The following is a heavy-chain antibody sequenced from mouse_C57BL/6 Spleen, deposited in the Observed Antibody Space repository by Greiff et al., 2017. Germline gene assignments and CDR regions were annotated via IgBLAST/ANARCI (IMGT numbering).Heavy chain of an antibody. CDR3: ASGNYYDGYYDYAMDY. V-gene: IGHV1-26*01. CDR2: INPNNGGT. D-gene: IGHD2-3*01. CDR1: GYTFTDYY. Sequence: VQLHQSGPELVKPGASVKISCKASGYTFTDYYMNWVKQSHGMSLEWIGDINPNNGGTSSNQKFKGKATLTVDKSSSTAYMERRSLTSEDSADYCCASGNYYDGYYDYAMDYWGQGTSVTVSS. J-gene: IGHJ4*01.